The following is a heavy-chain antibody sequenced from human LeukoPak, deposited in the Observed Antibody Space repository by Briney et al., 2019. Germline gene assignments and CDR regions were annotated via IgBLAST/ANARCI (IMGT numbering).Heavy chain of an antibody. D-gene: IGHD3-9*01. V-gene: IGHV5-10-1*01. J-gene: IGHJ4*02. CDR3: ARLEPYYDILTGYYTY. CDR2: FDPSDSYT. CDR1: GNSFTSYW. Sequence: GESLKISCKGSGNSFTSYWISWVRQMPGKGLEWRGRFDPSDSYTNYSPSFQGHVTISADKSISTAYLQWSSLKASDTAMYYCARLEPYYDILTGYYTYWGQGTLVTVSS.